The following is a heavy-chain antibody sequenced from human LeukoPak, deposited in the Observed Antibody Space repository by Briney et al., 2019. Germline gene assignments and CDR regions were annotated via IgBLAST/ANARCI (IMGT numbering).Heavy chain of an antibody. CDR1: GYTFTGYY. CDR2: ISAYNGNT. J-gene: IGHJ4*02. D-gene: IGHD4-17*01. V-gene: IGHV1-18*04. Sequence: ASVKVSCKASGYTFTGYYMHWVRQATGQGLEWMGWISAYNGNTNYAQKLQGRVTMTTDTSTSTAYMELRSLRSDDTAVYYCARGSGYGDYDELFDYWGQGTLVTVSS. CDR3: ARGSGYGDYDELFDY.